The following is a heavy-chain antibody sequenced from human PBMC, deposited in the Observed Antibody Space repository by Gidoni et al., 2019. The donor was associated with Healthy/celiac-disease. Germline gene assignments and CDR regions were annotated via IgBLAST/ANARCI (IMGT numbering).Heavy chain of an antibody. CDR3: AKEPGRVWSSSWYSDFDY. Sequence: EVQLLESGGGLVQPGGSLRLSCAASGFPFSSYAMSWVRQAPGKGLEWVSAISGSGGSTYYADSVKGRFTISRDNSKNTLYLQMNSLRAEDTAVYYCAKEPGRVWSSSWYSDFDYWGQGTLVTVSS. D-gene: IGHD6-13*01. CDR2: ISGSGGST. CDR1: GFPFSSYA. J-gene: IGHJ4*02. V-gene: IGHV3-23*01.